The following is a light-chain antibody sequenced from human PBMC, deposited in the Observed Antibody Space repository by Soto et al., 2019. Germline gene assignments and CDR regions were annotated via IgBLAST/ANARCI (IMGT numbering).Light chain of an antibody. CDR1: QSVRSSY. Sequence: EIVLTQSPGTLSLSPGERATLSCRASQSVRSSYLAWYQQKPGQAPRLLIYGASIRATGIPDRFSGSGSGTDFTLTISILEPEDFALYYCQQYGSFPYTFGQGTKLEIK. V-gene: IGKV3-20*01. CDR3: QQYGSFPYT. J-gene: IGKJ2*01. CDR2: GAS.